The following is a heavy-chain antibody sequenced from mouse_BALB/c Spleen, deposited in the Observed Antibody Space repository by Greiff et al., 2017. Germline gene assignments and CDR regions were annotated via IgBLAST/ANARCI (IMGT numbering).Heavy chain of an antibody. D-gene: IGHD2-14*01. Sequence: EVKLEESGGGLVQPGGSLKLSCAASGFTFSSYTMSWVRQTPEKRLEWVAYISNGGGSTYYPDTVKGRFTISRDNAKNTLYLQMSSLKSEDTAMYYCARHGYGIDYWGQGTTLTVSS. CDR1: GFTFSSYT. J-gene: IGHJ2*01. V-gene: IGHV5-12-2*01. CDR3: ARHGYGIDY. CDR2: ISNGGGST.